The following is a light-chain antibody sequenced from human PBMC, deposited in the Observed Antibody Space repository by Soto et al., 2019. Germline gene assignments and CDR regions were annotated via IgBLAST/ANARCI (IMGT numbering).Light chain of an antibody. CDR3: AAWDDSLNGLYV. V-gene: IGLV1-44*01. CDR1: GSSIGTNT. J-gene: IGLJ1*01. Sequence: QSALAQPPSASGTPGQRVTISCSGSGSSIGTNTVNWYRQLPGTAPKLLIYGNNQRPSGVPDRFSGSKSGTSASLAISGLQSEDEAEYYCAAWDDSLNGLYVFGTGTKVTVL. CDR2: GNN.